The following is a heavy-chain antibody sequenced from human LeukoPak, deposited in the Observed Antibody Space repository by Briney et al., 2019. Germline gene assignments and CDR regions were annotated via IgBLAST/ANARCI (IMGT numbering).Heavy chain of an antibody. CDR2: IRNKANSYTT. CDR1: GLTFSDHY. J-gene: IGHJ6*02. D-gene: IGHD3-10*01. Sequence: GGSLRLSCAASGLTFSDHYMDWVRQAPGKGLEWVGRIRNKANSYTTEYAASVKGRFTISRDDPKNLLYLQMNSLKTEDTAVYYCARDRPMVRGSGEGYYYYGMDVWGQGTTVTVSS. V-gene: IGHV3-72*01. CDR3: ARDRPMVRGSGEGYYYYGMDV.